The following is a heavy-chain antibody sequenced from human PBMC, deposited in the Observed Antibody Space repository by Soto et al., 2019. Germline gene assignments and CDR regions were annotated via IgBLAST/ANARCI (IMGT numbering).Heavy chain of an antibody. Sequence: PGGSLRLSCAASGFTFSSSAVSWVRQAPGKGLEWVAGISGSGDSTYYADSVKGRFTIARDNSKSTLYLQMNSLRAEDTAVYYCAKGVPGIAVAGTGYFQHWGQGTLVTVSS. CDR2: ISGSGDST. D-gene: IGHD6-19*01. CDR1: GFTFSSSA. J-gene: IGHJ1*01. CDR3: AKGVPGIAVAGTGYFQH. V-gene: IGHV3-23*01.